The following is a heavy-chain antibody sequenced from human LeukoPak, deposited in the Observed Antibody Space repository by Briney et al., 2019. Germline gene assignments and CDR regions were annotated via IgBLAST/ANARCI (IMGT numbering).Heavy chain of an antibody. CDR2: IDWDDDK. CDR3: ARIPAYYYDSSGNDY. Sequence: SGPALVKPTQTLTLTCTFSGFSLSTSGMYVSWIRQPPGKALEWLARIDWDDDKYYSTSLKTRLTISKDTSKNQVVLTMTNMDPVDTATYYCARIPAYYYDSSGNDYWGQGTLVTVSS. CDR1: GFSLSTSGMY. D-gene: IGHD3-22*01. V-gene: IGHV2-70*11. J-gene: IGHJ4*02.